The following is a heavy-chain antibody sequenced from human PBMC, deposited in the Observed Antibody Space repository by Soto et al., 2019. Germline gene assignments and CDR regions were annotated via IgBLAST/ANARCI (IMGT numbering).Heavy chain of an antibody. CDR3: ARASSSSSAADY. D-gene: IGHD6-6*01. Sequence: QVQLQESGPGLVKASQTLSLICSVSGESISSGGYYWSWIRHHPGKGLEWIGYIYDSESAYYNPSLTSRVTIAMDTSKNHSAMKLSSVTAADTAVYYCARASSSSSAADYWGQGTLIPVSS. CDR1: GESISSGGYY. V-gene: IGHV4-31*03. J-gene: IGHJ4*02. CDR2: IYDSESA.